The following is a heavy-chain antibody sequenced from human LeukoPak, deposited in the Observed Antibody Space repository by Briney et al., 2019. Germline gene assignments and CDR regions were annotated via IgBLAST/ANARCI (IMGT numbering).Heavy chain of an antibody. CDR2: ISHSGSI. CDR3: ARGDYSCYYGMDV. CDR1: GGSFSSYY. J-gene: IGHJ6*04. Sequence: SETLSLTCAVYGGSFSSYYWNWIRQPPGKGLEWIGEISHSGSINYNPSLKSRVTISVDTSKNQFSLKLSSVTAADTAVYYCARGDYSCYYGMDVWGKGTSVTVSS. V-gene: IGHV4-34*01.